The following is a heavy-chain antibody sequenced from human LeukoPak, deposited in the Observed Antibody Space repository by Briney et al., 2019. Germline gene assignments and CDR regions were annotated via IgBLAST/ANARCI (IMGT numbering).Heavy chain of an antibody. CDR3: ARGTAIFGVVSYYMDV. Sequence: ASVKVSCKASGYTFTSYDINWVRQATGQGLEWMGWMNPNSGNTGYAQKFQGRVTITRNTSISTAYMELSSLRSEDTAVYYCARGTAIFGVVSYYMDVWGKGTTVTVSS. V-gene: IGHV1-8*03. J-gene: IGHJ6*03. CDR2: MNPNSGNT. D-gene: IGHD3-3*01. CDR1: GYTFTSYD.